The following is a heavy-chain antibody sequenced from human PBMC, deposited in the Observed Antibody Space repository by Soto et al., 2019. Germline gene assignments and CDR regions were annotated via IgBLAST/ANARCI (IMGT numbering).Heavy chain of an antibody. J-gene: IGHJ5*01. CDR2: ISAYNGNT. V-gene: IGHV1-18*01. CDR3: ARDSAVAADHWFDP. D-gene: IGHD6-19*01. Sequence: GASVKVSCKASGYTFTIYGISWVRQAPGQGLEWMGWISAYNGNTNYAQKLQGRVTMTTDTSTSTAYMELRSLRSDDTAVYYCARDSAVAADHWFDPWGQGTLVTVPS. CDR1: GYTFTIYG.